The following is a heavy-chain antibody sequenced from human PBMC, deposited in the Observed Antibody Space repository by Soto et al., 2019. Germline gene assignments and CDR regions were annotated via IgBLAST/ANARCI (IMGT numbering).Heavy chain of an antibody. CDR2: IYYSGST. J-gene: IGHJ6*02. Sequence: QVQLQESGPGLVKPSQTLSLICTVSGGSISSGEYYWSWIRQPPGKGLEWIGYIYYSGSTYYNPSIKSRVTISVDMSKNQFSLKLSSVTAADTAVYYCARVARYYYYGMDVWGQGTTVTVSS. V-gene: IGHV4-30-4*01. CDR3: ARVARYYYYGMDV. CDR1: GGSISSGEYY.